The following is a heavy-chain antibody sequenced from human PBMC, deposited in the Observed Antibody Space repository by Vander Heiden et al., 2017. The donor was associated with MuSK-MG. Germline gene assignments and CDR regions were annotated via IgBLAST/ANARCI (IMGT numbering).Heavy chain of an antibody. Sequence: QVPLVQSGAEVKKPGPSVTVSWQASGGTFSSYAISWVRQAPGQGLEWMGGIIPIFGTANYAQKFQGRVTITADESTSTAYMELSSLRSEDTAVYYCARDRVGGGYRHYYYMDVWGKGTTVTVSS. V-gene: IGHV1-69*12. CDR1: GGTFSSYA. D-gene: IGHD5-12*01. CDR2: IIPIFGTA. CDR3: ARDRVGGGYRHYYYMDV. J-gene: IGHJ6*03.